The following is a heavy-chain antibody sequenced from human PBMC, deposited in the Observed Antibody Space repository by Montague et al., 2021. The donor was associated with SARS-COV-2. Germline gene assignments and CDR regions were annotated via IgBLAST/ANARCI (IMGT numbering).Heavy chain of an antibody. J-gene: IGHJ4*02. CDR2: INHSGST. V-gene: IGHV4-34*01. CDR3: ARGSSFVTMFVVVITAPLFDS. Sequence: SETLSLTCAVYGGSFSGYYWSWIRQPPGKGLEWIGEINHSGSTNYNPSLKSRVTISGDTSKNQFSLKLSSVTAADTAVYYCARGSSFVTMFVVVITAPLFDSWGQGTLVTVSS. CDR1: GGSFSGYY. D-gene: IGHD3-3*01.